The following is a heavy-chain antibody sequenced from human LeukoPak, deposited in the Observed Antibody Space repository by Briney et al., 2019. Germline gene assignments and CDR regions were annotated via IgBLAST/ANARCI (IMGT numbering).Heavy chain of an antibody. CDR3: ASGGSESYKTLDY. Sequence: PSQTLSLTCTVSGGSISSSAYYWSWIRQHPGKGLEWIGYIYSSGSTYYNPSLKSRVTISVDTSKNQFSLKLSSVTVADTAVYYCASGGSESYKTLDYWGQGTLVTVSS. CDR2: IYSSGST. D-gene: IGHD3-10*01. J-gene: IGHJ4*02. CDR1: GGSISSSAYY. V-gene: IGHV4-31*03.